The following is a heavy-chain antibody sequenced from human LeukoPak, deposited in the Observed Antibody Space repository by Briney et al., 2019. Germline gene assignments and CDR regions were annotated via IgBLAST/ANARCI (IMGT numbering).Heavy chain of an antibody. CDR1: GFTFDDYS. J-gene: IGHJ4*02. CDR3: TKMRRGGDGLDI. Sequence: GGSLRLSCAASGFTFDDYSMQWVRQAPGKGLEWVSGINWNSGTIGYADSVKGRFTISRDNAKNSLYRQMNSLRAEDTALYYCTKMRRGGDGLDIWGQGTLVTVSA. V-gene: IGHV3-9*01. CDR2: INWNSGTI. D-gene: IGHD2-21*02.